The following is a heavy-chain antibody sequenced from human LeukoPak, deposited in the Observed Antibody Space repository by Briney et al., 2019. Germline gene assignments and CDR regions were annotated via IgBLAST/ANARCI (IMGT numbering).Heavy chain of an antibody. J-gene: IGHJ4*02. CDR2: INSDGSST. Sequence: GGSLRLSCAASGFTFSSYWMHWVRQAPGKGLVWVSRINSDGSSTSYADSVKGRFTISRDNSKNTLYLQMNSLRAEDTAVYYCAVTPYSSGYCCDYWGQGTLVTVSS. CDR1: GFTFSSYW. D-gene: IGHD3-22*01. CDR3: AVTPYSSGYCCDY. V-gene: IGHV3-74*01.